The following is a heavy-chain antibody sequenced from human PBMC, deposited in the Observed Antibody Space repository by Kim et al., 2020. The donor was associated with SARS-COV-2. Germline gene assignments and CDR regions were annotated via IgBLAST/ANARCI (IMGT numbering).Heavy chain of an antibody. CDR1: GFTFSIYW. Sequence: GGSLRLSCAASGFTFSIYWMSWVRQAPGKGLEWVANIKQDGSEKYYVDSVKGRFTISRDNAKNSLYLQMNSLRAEDTAVNYCAREPGITAAPTYYYYYG. CDR3: AREPGITAAPTYYYYYG. CDR2: IKQDGSEK. D-gene: IGHD6-13*01. V-gene: IGHV3-7*01. J-gene: IGHJ6*01.